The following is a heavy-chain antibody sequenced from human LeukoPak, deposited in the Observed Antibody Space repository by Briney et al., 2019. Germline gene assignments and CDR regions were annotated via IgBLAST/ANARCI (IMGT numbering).Heavy chain of an antibody. D-gene: IGHD3-22*01. CDR2: INWNGGST. CDR1: GFTFDDYG. CDR3: ARDGYYYDSSVQHSSYYFDY. V-gene: IGHV3-20*04. J-gene: IGHJ4*02. Sequence: GGSLRLSCAASGFTFDDYGMSWVRQAPGKGLEWVSGINWNGGSTGYADSVKGRFTISRDNAKNSLYLQMNSLRAEDTALYYCARDGYYYDSSVQHSSYYFDYWGQGTLVTVSS.